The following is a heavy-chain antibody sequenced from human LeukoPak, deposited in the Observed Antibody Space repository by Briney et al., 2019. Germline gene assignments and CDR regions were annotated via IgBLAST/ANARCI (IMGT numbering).Heavy chain of an antibody. J-gene: IGHJ4*02. CDR2: LIGISGST. CDR1: GFTSTNYA. CDR3: AKGAYDYIEVAYFDS. Sequence: PGGSLRLSCAASGFTSTNYAMNWVRQAPGKGLEWVSVLIGISGSTDYADSVKGRFTISRDISKNTLFLQMNSLRAEDTAIYYCAKGAYDYIEVAYFDSWGQGTLVTVSS. D-gene: IGHD5-12*01. V-gene: IGHV3-23*01.